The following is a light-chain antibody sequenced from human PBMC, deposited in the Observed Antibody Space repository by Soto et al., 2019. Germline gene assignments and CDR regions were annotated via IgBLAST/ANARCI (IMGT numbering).Light chain of an antibody. J-gene: IGLJ1*01. Sequence: QSALTQPASVSGSPGQSIAISCSGTSSDVGDYKSVSWYQQYPGKAPKVIIFEVRKRPSGVSNRFSGSKSGDTASLTISGLQADDEADYYCSSYRSSTTFVFGTGTKVTVL. CDR1: SSDVGDYKS. V-gene: IGLV2-14*01. CDR2: EVR. CDR3: SSYRSSTTFV.